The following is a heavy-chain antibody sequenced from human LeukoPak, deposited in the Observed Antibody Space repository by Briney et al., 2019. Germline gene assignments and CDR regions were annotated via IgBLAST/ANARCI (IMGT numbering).Heavy chain of an antibody. J-gene: IGHJ6*03. V-gene: IGHV4-34*01. CDR3: ARIVLRFLEWLPPYYYYYYMDV. CDR2: INHSGST. Sequence: SETLSPTCAVYGGSFSGYYWSWIRQPPGKGLEWIGEINHSGSTNYNPSLKSRVTISVDTSKNQFSLKLSSVTAADTAVYYCARIVLRFLEWLPPYYYYYYMDVWGKGTTVTVSS. CDR1: GGSFSGYY. D-gene: IGHD3-3*01.